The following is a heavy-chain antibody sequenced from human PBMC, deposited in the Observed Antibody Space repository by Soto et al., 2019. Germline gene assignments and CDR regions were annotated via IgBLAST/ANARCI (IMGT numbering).Heavy chain of an antibody. D-gene: IGHD3-3*01. CDR1: GYTFTGYY. V-gene: IGHV1-2*02. J-gene: IGHJ6*02. CDR3: ARGILGIGVVPYGMDV. CDR2: INPNSGGT. Sequence: ASVKVSCKASGYTFTGYYMHWVRQAPGQGLEWMGWINPNSGGTNYAQKFQGRVTMTRDTSISTAYMELSRLRSDDTAVYYCARGILGIGVVPYGMDVWGQGTTVTVSS.